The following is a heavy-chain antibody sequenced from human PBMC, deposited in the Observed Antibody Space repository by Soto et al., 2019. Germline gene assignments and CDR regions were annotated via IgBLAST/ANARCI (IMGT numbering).Heavy chain of an antibody. CDR3: ARDPGIAVAGIKTYYFDY. J-gene: IGHJ4*02. Sequence: SVKVSCKASGGTFSSYAISWVRQAPGQGLEWMGGIIPIFGTANYAQKFQGRVTITADESTSTAYMELSSLRSEDTAVYYCARDPGIAVAGIKTYYFDYWGQGTLVTVSS. D-gene: IGHD6-19*01. CDR2: IIPIFGTA. CDR1: GGTFSSYA. V-gene: IGHV1-69*13.